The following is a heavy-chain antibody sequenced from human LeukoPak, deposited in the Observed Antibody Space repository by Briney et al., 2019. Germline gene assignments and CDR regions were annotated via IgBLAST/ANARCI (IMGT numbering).Heavy chain of an antibody. J-gene: IGHJ4*02. CDR2: ISDSGGSI. V-gene: IGHV3-23*01. D-gene: IGHD6-13*01. CDR1: GFLYNSFA. Sequence: GGPLTLSCAAWGFLYNSFAMRCLGHAPGEAREWVSAISDSGGSIHYAVSVKGRFTISRDNSKNTLYLQINSLRAEDTAVYYCAKEQIAAAGTDYFDYWGQGTLVTVSS. CDR3: AKEQIAAAGTDYFDY.